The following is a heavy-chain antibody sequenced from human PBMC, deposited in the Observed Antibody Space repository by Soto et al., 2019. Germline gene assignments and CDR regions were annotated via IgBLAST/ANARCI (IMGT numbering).Heavy chain of an antibody. V-gene: IGHV4-34*01. CDR2: INHSGST. Sequence: PSETLSLTCTVSGGSLSSYYLSWISPPPGKGLEWIGEINHSGSTNYNPSLKSRVTISVDTSKNQFSLKLSSVTAADTAVYYCARAPGRSKRYFDWLRSGNWFDPWGQGTLVTVSS. CDR1: GGSLSSYY. J-gene: IGHJ5*02. D-gene: IGHD3-9*01. CDR3: ARAPGRSKRYFDWLRSGNWFDP.